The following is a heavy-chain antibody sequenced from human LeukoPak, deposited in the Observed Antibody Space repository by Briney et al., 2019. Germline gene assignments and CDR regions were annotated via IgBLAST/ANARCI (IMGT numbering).Heavy chain of an antibody. CDR2: IYHTGST. CDR3: ARQKYCSGGSCSLSWFDP. D-gene: IGHD2-15*01. CDR1: GYSISSGYS. Sequence: NASETLSLTCTVSGYSISSGYSWAWIRQPPGKGLEWIGSIYHTGSTYYNPSLKSRVTISVDMSKSQFSLKVSSVTAADTAVYYCARQKYCSGGSCSLSWFDPWGPGTLVTVSS. V-gene: IGHV4-38-2*02. J-gene: IGHJ5*02.